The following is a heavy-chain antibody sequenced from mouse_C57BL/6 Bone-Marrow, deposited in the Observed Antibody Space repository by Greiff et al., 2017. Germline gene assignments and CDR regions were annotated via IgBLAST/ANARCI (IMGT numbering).Heavy chain of an antibody. Sequence: EVQVVESGGGLVKPGGSLQLSCAASGFTFSSYTMSWFRQTPEKRLQWVAAISGGGGNPYYPDSVKGRFTIPRDNDKNILYLKMSSLRSEDTALYYFSRQVTTVLATKYFDVWGTANTDTV. D-gene: IGHD1-1*01. V-gene: IGHV5-9*01. CDR3: SRQVTTVLATKYFDV. CDR2: ISGGGGNP. J-gene: IGHJ1*03. CDR1: GFTFSSYT.